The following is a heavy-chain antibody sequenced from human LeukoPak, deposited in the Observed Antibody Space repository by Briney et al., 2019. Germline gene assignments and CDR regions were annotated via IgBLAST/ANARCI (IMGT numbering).Heavy chain of an antibody. CDR1: GGSISSYY. Sequence: SETLSLTCTVSGGSISSYYWSWIRQSPAQGQEWIGYMHYSGNTKYNSSHKSRVTISLDTSKNQFSLRLSSVTAADTAVYYCASLIRQGHYAMDVWGQGTMVTVSS. CDR2: MHYSGNT. V-gene: IGHV4-59*01. CDR3: ASLIRQGHYAMDV. J-gene: IGHJ6*02.